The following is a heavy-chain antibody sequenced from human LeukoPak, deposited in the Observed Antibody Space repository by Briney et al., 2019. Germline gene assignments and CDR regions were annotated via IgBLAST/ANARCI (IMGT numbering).Heavy chain of an antibody. J-gene: IGHJ4*02. D-gene: IGHD3-22*01. V-gene: IGHV1-2*02. Sequence: ASVKVSCKASGYTFTSYGISWVRQAPGQGLEWMGWINPNSGGTNYAQKFQGRVTMTRDTSISTAYMELSRLRSDDTAVYYCARVSYYDSSGYYRYYFDYWGQGTLVTVSS. CDR1: GYTFTSYG. CDR3: ARVSYYDSSGYYRYYFDY. CDR2: INPNSGGT.